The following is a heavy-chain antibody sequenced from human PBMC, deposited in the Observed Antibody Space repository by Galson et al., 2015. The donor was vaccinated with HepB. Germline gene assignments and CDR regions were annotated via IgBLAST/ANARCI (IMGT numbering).Heavy chain of an antibody. CDR1: GESFSGYF. Sequence: SETLSLTCAVYGESFSGYFWTWIRQPPGKGLQWIGEINHGGRSNYNPSLKSRVTISVDTSKNQFSLNLSSVTAADTAVFYCARGRRSSGYYRHDYYYGLDVWGQGTTVTVSS. CDR3: ARGRRSSGYYRHDYYYGLDV. D-gene: IGHD6-19*01. J-gene: IGHJ6*02. V-gene: IGHV4-34*01. CDR2: INHGGRS.